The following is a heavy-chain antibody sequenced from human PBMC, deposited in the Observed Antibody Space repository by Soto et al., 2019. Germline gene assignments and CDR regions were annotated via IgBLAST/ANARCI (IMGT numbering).Heavy chain of an antibody. J-gene: IGHJ4*02. V-gene: IGHV3-23*01. CDR3: FSSPTTFRDYYFDY. CDR2: ISGSGGST. D-gene: IGHD6-13*01. Sequence: PGGSLRLSCAASGFTFSSYAMSWVRQAPGKGLEWVSAISGSGGSTYYADSVKGRFTISRDNSKNTLYLQMNSLRAEDTAVYYCFSSPTTFRDYYFDYWGQGTLVTVSS. CDR1: GFTFSSYA.